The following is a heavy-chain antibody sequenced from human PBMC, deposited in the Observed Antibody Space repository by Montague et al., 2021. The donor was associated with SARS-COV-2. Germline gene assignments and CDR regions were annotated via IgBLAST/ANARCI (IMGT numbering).Heavy chain of an antibody. CDR3: ANRPTYSGSYHEYYFDY. CDR2: IYHSGST. J-gene: IGHJ4*02. V-gene: IGHV4-4*02. D-gene: IGHD1-26*01. CDR1: GGSISSSNW. Sequence: SETLSLTCAVSGGSISSSNWWSWVRHPPGKGLEWIGEIYHSGSTXYNPSLKGRVTISVDKSKNQFSLKLSSVTAADTAVYYCANRPTYSGSYHEYYFDYWGQGTLVTVSS.